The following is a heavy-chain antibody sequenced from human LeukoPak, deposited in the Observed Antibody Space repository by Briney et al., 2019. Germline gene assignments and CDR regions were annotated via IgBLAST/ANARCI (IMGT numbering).Heavy chain of an antibody. D-gene: IGHD2-2*02. J-gene: IGHJ5*02. CDR1: GYTFTSYE. CDR3: ARASKYHWFDP. Sequence: ASVKVSCKASGYTFTSYEINWVRQATGQGLEWMGWINTNTGNPTYAQGCTGRFVFSLDTSVSTAYLQSSSLKAEDTAVYYCARASKYHWFDPWGPGTLVTVSS. CDR2: INTNTGNP. V-gene: IGHV7-4-1*02.